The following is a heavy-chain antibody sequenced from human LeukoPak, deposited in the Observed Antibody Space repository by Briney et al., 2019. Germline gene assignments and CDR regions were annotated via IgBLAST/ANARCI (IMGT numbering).Heavy chain of an antibody. J-gene: IGHJ4*02. CDR3: ARGRRVGGFDY. CDR2: ITYRGSG. D-gene: IGHD3-10*01. CDR1: NGFDSYY. V-gene: IGHV4-34*10. Sequence: SETLSLTSAVYNGFDSYYMTIVRRPPGKGLEWVGEITYRGSGNYNPSLKSRLTMSVDTAKRQFSLKLISVTAADTALYYCARGRRVGGFDYWGQGTLVTVSS.